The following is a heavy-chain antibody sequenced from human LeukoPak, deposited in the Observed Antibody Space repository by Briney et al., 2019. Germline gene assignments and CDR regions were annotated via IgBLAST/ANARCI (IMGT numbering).Heavy chain of an antibody. J-gene: IGHJ3*02. D-gene: IGHD2-2*01. CDR1: GYTFTSYG. Sequence: GASVKVSCKASGYTFTSYGISWVRQAPGQGLEWMGWISAYNGNTNYAQKLQGRVIMTTDTSTSTAYMELRSLRSDDTAVYYCARGFPYCSSTSCPNHAFDIWGQGTMVTVSS. CDR2: ISAYNGNT. V-gene: IGHV1-18*01. CDR3: ARGFPYCSSTSCPNHAFDI.